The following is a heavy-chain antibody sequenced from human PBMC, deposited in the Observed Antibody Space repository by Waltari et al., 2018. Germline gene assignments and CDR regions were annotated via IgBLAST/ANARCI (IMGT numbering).Heavy chain of an antibody. CDR3: ARGSGVDS. D-gene: IGHD7-27*01. Sequence: EVQLLESGGGLVQPGGSVRRSCAASGFSFSTYVMNWVRQAPGKGLEWVSSISDAGGIINYADSVKGRFTISRDNSKNTLYLQMNSLRADDTAVYYCARGSGVDSWGQGTLVTVSS. CDR1: GFSFSTYV. V-gene: IGHV3-23*01. CDR2: ISDAGGII. J-gene: IGHJ4*02.